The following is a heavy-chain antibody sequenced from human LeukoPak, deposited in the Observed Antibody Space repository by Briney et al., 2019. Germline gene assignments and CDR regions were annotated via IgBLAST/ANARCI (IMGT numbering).Heavy chain of an antibody. D-gene: IGHD5-18*01. J-gene: IGHJ4*02. CDR1: GYTFTDYY. V-gene: IGHV1-46*01. Sequence: ASVKVSCKASGYTFTDYYMYWVRQAPGQGPECMGVIHPSGGGTTYAQKFQGRVTLTKDTATSTVYIELSSLRSDDTAVYYCARMAMDPAMVTNFFDLWGQGTLLIVS. CDR3: ARMAMDPAMVTNFFDL. CDR2: IHPSGGGT.